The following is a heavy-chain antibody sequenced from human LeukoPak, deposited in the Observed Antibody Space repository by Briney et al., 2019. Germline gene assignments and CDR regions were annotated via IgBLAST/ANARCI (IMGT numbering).Heavy chain of an antibody. D-gene: IGHD3-22*01. CDR1: GGSISSSSYY. Sequence: PSETLSLTCTVSGGSISSSSYYWGWIRQPPGKGLEWIGSIYYSGSTYYNPSLKSRVTISVDTSKNQFSLKLSSVTAADTAVYYCARGYYYDSSPVAFDIWGQGTMVTVSS. V-gene: IGHV4-39*07. CDR2: IYYSGST. CDR3: ARGYYYDSSPVAFDI. J-gene: IGHJ3*02.